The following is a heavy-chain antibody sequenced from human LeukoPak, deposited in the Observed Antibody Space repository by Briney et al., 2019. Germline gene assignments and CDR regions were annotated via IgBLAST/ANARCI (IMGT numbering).Heavy chain of an antibody. CDR1: GGSFSGYH. J-gene: IGHJ6*02. V-gene: IGHV4-34*01. CDR3: ARGFYYGSGSYRTYYYGMDV. Sequence: PSETLSLTCAVYGGSFSGYHWSWIRQPPGKGLEWIGEINHSGSTNYNPSLKSRVTISVDTSKNQFSLKLSSVTAADTAVYYCARGFYYGSGSYRTYYYGMDVWGQGTTVTVSS. D-gene: IGHD3-10*01. CDR2: INHSGST.